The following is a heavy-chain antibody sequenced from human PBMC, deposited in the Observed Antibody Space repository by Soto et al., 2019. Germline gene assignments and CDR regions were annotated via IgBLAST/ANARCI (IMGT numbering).Heavy chain of an antibody. V-gene: IGHV3-11*06. CDR3: ARVDKDYYYDSSGSWYTFDY. CDR2: ISSSSSYT. J-gene: IGHJ4*02. Sequence: GGSLRLSCAASGFTFSDYYMSWIRQAPGKGLEWVSYISSSSSYTNYADSVKGRFTISRDNAKNSLYLQMNSLRAEDTAVYYCARVDKDYYYDSSGSWYTFDYWGQGTLVTVSS. D-gene: IGHD3-22*01. CDR1: GFTFSDYY.